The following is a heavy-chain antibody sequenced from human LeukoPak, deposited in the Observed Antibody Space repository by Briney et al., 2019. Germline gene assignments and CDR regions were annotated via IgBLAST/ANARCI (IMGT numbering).Heavy chain of an antibody. D-gene: IGHD3-22*01. V-gene: IGHV1-18*01. Sequence: ASVKVSCKASGYTFTSYGISWVRQAPGQGLEWMGWISAYNVNTDYAQKLQGRVTMTTDTSTSTAYMELRSLRSDDTAVYYCARANYYDSSGYYYHYYYYGMDVWGQGTTVTVSS. CDR1: GYTFTSYG. CDR2: ISAYNVNT. CDR3: ARANYYDSSGYYYHYYYYGMDV. J-gene: IGHJ6*02.